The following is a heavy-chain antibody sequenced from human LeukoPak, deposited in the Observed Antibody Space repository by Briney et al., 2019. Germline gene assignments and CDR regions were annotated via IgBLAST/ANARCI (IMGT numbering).Heavy chain of an antibody. CDR2: ISAYNGNT. V-gene: IGHV1-18*01. Sequence: ASVKVSCKASGYTFTSYGISWVRQAPGQGLEWMGWISAYNGNTNYAQKLQGRVTMTTDTSTSTAYMELRSLRSDDTAVYYCARSYYGSGEGYYMDVWGKGTTVTISS. CDR1: GYTFTSYG. CDR3: ARSYYGSGEGYYMDV. J-gene: IGHJ6*03. D-gene: IGHD3-10*01.